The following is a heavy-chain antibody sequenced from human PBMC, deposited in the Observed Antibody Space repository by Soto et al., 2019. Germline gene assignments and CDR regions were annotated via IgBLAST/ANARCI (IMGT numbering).Heavy chain of an antibody. V-gene: IGHV1-69*01. CDR1: GGTFSSYA. Sequence: QVLLVQSGAEVKKPGSSVKVSCKASGGTFSSYAISWVRQAPGQGLEWMGGIIPIFGTANYAQKFHGRVTITADACTSTAYMELSSLRSEDTAVYYCAGWSAGGIYGMDVWCQGTTVTVSS. CDR3: AGWSAGGIYGMDV. J-gene: IGHJ6*02. CDR2: IIPIFGTA. D-gene: IGHD3-3*01.